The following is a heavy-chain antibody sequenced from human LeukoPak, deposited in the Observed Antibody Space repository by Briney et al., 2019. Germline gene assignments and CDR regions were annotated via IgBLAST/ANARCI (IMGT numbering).Heavy chain of an antibody. J-gene: IGHJ4*02. V-gene: IGHV3-21*01. CDR2: ISSSSSYI. D-gene: IGHD5-24*01. Sequence: PGGPLRLSCAASGFTFSSYSMNWVRQAPGRGLEWVSSISSSSSYIYYADSVKGRFTISRDNDKNSLYLQMNSLRAEDTAVYYCARDRGGRWLQLPDYWGQGTLVTVSS. CDR3: ARDRGGRWLQLPDY. CDR1: GFTFSSYS.